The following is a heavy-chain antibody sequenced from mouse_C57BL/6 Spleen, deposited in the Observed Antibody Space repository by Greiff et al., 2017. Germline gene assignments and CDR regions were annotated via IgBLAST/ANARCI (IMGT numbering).Heavy chain of an antibody. Sequence: VQLQQPGAELVKPGASVKLSCKASGYTFTSYWMHWVKQRPGQGLEWIGMIHPNSGSTNYNEKFKSKATLTVDKSSSTAYMQLSSLTSEDSAVYYCATYYYGSVTGYWGQGTTLTVSS. CDR2: IHPNSGST. CDR3: ATYYYGSVTGY. V-gene: IGHV1-64*01. D-gene: IGHD1-1*01. J-gene: IGHJ2*01. CDR1: GYTFTSYW.